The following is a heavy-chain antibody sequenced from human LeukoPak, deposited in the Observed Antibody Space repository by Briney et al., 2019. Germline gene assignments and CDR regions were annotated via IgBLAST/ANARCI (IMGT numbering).Heavy chain of an antibody. D-gene: IGHD1-26*01. CDR3: TRVLWAACCGSYLDS. Sequence: PSETLSLTCAVYGGSFSGYYWSWIRQPPGKGLEWIGEINHSGSTNYNPSLKSRVTMSVDTSKNQFSLKLSSVTAADTAVYYCTRVLWAACCGSYLDSWGQGTLVTVSS. J-gene: IGHJ4*02. CDR1: GGSFSGYY. CDR2: INHSGST. V-gene: IGHV4-34*01.